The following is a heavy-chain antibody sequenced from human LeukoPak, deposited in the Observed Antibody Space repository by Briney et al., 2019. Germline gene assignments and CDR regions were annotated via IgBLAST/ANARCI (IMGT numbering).Heavy chain of an antibody. V-gene: IGHV3-30*02. D-gene: IGHD6-13*01. CDR1: GGTFSSYA. CDR2: IRYDGSNK. Sequence: SCKASGGTFSSYAISWVRQAPGKGLEWVAFIRYDGSNKYYADSVKGRFTISRDNAKNSLYLQMNSLRAEDTAVYYCARDRGKQQLVPDYWGQGTLVTVSS. J-gene: IGHJ4*02. CDR3: ARDRGKQQLVPDY.